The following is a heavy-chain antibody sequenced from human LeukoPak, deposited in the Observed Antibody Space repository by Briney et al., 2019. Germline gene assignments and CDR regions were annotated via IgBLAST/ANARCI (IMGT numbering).Heavy chain of an antibody. CDR2: INPNSGGT. CDR1: GYTFTGYY. D-gene: IGHD3-22*01. V-gene: IGHV1-2*06. J-gene: IGHJ4*02. Sequence: GASVKVSCKTSGYTFTGYYMHWVRQAPGQGLEWMGRINPNSGGTNYAQKFQGRVTMTRDTSITTAYKELSRLRSDDTAVYYCATDAWGYYDSSGYYRQADYWGQGTLVTVSS. CDR3: ATDAWGYYDSSGYYRQADY.